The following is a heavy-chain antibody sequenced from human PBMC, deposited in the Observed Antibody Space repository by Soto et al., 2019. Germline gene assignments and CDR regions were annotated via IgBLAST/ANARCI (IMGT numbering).Heavy chain of an antibody. V-gene: IGHV3-74*03. CDR2: SNIDGSGT. CDR3: PRDPCAPHV. Sequence: QPGGSLRLSCAASGFTFSNNWMHWVRKAPGKGLVWVSRSNIDGSGTTYANSVKGRFTISRDNAKNTVFVKMKNLRAKDRAVYYCPRDPCAPHVWGQGTTVTVSS. CDR1: GFTFSNNW. J-gene: IGHJ6*02.